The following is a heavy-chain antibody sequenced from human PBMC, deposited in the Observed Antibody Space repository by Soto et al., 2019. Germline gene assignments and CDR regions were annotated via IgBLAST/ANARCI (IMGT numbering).Heavy chain of an antibody. Sequence: GGSLRLSCAASGFTFSSYSMNWVRQAPGKGLEWVSSISSSSSYIYYADSVKGRFTISRDNAKNSLYLQMNSLRAEDTAVYYCARVGSNDAFDIWGQGTMVTVSS. CDR1: GFTFSSYS. D-gene: IGHD3-16*01. CDR2: ISSSSSYI. J-gene: IGHJ3*02. V-gene: IGHV3-21*01. CDR3: ARVGSNDAFDI.